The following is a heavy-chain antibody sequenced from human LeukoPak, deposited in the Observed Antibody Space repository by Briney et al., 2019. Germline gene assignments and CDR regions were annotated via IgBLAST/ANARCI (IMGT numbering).Heavy chain of an antibody. J-gene: IGHJ3*02. CDR3: ARGGHYGDEAFDI. Sequence: PSETLSLTCAVYGGSFSGYYWSWIRQPPGKGLEWIGEINHSGSTNYNPSLKSRVTISVDTSKNQFSLKLSSVTAADTAVYYCARGGHYGDEAFDIWRQGTMVTVSS. V-gene: IGHV4-34*01. CDR1: GGSFSGYY. CDR2: INHSGST. D-gene: IGHD4-17*01.